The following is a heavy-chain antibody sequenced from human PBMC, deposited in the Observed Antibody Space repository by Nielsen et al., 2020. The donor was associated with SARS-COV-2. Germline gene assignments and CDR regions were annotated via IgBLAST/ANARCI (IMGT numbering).Heavy chain of an antibody. V-gene: IGHV6-1*01. Sequence: SQTLSLTCAISGDSVSSNSAAWNWIRQSPSRGLEWLGRTYYRSKWFNDYAVSVKSRIVINPDTSNNQFSLLLNSVTPEDTAEYYCARGTYSSTWYETGRRYYFDYWGQGTLVTVSS. J-gene: IGHJ4*02. CDR2: TYYRSKWFN. CDR3: ARGTYSSTWYETGRRYYFDY. D-gene: IGHD6-13*01. CDR1: GDSVSSNSAA.